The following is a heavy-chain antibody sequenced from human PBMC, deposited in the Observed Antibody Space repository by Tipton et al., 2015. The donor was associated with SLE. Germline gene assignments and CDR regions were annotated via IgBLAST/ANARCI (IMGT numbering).Heavy chain of an antibody. CDR3: ARAPEGFGVADMGASDI. V-gene: IGHV3-53*01. D-gene: IGHD3-3*01. Sequence: SLRLSCAGSGFTFSSYTMHWVRRAPGKGLEWVSVLYSAGSTYYADSVKGRFTISKDNSKNTLYLQMNSLRADDTAVYYCARAPEGFGVADMGASDIWGQGTMVTVSS. J-gene: IGHJ3*02. CDR2: LYSAGST. CDR1: GFTFSSYT.